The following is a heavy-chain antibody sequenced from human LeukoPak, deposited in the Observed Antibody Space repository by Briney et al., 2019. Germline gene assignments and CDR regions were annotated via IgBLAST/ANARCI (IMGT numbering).Heavy chain of an antibody. CDR1: GGSFSGYY. CDR3: ARGIAARPHYYYYYMDV. D-gene: IGHD6-6*01. V-gene: IGHV4-34*01. Sequence: SETLSLTCAVYGGSFSGYYWSWLRQPPGKGLEWIGEINHSGSTNYNPSLKSRVTISVDTSKNQFSLKPSSVTAADTAVYYCARGIAARPHYYYYYMDVWGKGTTVTVSS. J-gene: IGHJ6*03. CDR2: INHSGST.